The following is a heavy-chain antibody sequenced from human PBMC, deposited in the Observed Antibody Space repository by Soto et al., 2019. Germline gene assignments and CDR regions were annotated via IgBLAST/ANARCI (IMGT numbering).Heavy chain of an antibody. CDR2: ISVGGSTT. Sequence: PGGTLRLSCAVSEFTVRSYAMSWVRQPPGKGLEWVSGISVGGSTTYYADSVTGRFTISRDNSKNTLYLQMNSLRDEGTGVYFCARDPPDFSSSWFGMDVWGQGTTVTVSS. CDR1: EFTVRSYA. D-gene: IGHD6-13*01. J-gene: IGHJ6*02. CDR3: ARDPPDFSSSWFGMDV. V-gene: IGHV3-23*01.